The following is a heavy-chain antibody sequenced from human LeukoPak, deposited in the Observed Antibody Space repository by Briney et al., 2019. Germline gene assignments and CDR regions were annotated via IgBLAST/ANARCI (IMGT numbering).Heavy chain of an antibody. D-gene: IGHD3-10*01. J-gene: IGHJ5*02. CDR3: ARVGDYYGSGSYYNGDSFDP. V-gene: IGHV1-3*01. Sequence: ASVTVSCKASGYTFTIYAMHLVRQAHGQRLEWMGWINAGNGNTKYSQKFQGRVTITRDTSASTAYMELSSLRSEDTAVYYCARVGDYYGSGSYYNGDSFDPWGQGTLVTVSS. CDR1: GYTFTIYA. CDR2: INAGNGNT.